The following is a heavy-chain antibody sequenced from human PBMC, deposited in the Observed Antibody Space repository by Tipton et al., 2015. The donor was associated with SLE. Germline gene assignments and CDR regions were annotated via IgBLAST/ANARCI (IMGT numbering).Heavy chain of an antibody. D-gene: IGHD6-13*01. Sequence: SLRLSCAASGFTFDDYAMLWVRQAPGKGLKWVSLISWDGGSTYYADSVKGRFTISRDNSKNSLYLQMNSLRAEDTALYYCAKAYSSSWPFFDYWGQGTLVTVSS. CDR3: AKAYSSSWPFFDY. CDR2: ISWDGGST. CDR1: GFTFDDYA. V-gene: IGHV3-43D*04. J-gene: IGHJ4*02.